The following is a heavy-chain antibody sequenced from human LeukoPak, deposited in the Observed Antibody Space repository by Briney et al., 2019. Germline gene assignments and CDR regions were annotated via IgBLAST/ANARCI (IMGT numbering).Heavy chain of an antibody. V-gene: IGHV3-66*01. CDR1: EFTFSVSA. D-gene: IGHD1-14*01. CDR3: ARDRWYVY. CDR2: IYSGGST. Sequence: GGSLRLSCSASEFTFSVSAMHWVRQAPGKGLEWVSLIYSGGSTYYAESVKGRFTVSTDNSRNTLYLQMNSLRAEDTAVYYCARDRWYVYWGQGTLVTVSS. J-gene: IGHJ4*02.